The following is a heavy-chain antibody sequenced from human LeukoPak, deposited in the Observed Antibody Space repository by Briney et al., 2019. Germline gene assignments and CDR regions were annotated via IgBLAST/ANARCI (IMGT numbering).Heavy chain of an antibody. V-gene: IGHV3-9*01. D-gene: IGHD3-3*01. CDR2: ISWNSGNI. J-gene: IGHJ4*02. CDR3: AKGVGYDFWSGYYDY. CDR1: GFIFDDYA. Sequence: PGGSLRLSCAASGFIFDDYAMHWVRQVPGKGLEWVSGISWNSGNIGYVDSVKSRFTISRDNVKNSLYLQMNSLRAEDTALYYCAKGVGYDFWSGYYDYWGQGTLVTVSS.